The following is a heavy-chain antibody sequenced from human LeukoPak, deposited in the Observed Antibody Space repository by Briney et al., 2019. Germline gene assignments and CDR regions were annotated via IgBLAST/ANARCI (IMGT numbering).Heavy chain of an antibody. D-gene: IGHD3-10*01. Sequence: GGSLRLSCAASGFTFSSYGMHWVRQAPGKGLEWVANIGQDGPEKYYVDSVKGRFTISRDNAKNSLYLQMNRLRAEDTALYYCARLLVYASGAEAFDYWGQGTLVTVSS. J-gene: IGHJ4*02. V-gene: IGHV3-7*01. CDR2: IGQDGPEK. CDR3: ARLLVYASGAEAFDY. CDR1: GFTFSSYG.